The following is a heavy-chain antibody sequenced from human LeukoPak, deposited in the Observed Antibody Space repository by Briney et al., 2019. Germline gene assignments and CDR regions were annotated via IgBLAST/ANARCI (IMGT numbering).Heavy chain of an antibody. CDR3: ARDHSGGATYYFDY. J-gene: IGHJ4*02. Sequence: GGSLRLSCAASGFTFSSYEMNWVRQAPGKGLEWVSVIYSGGSTYYADSVKGRFTISRDNSKNTLYLQMNSLRAEDTAVYYCARDHSGGATYYFDYRGQGTLVTVSS. D-gene: IGHD1-26*01. V-gene: IGHV3-66*02. CDR2: IYSGGST. CDR1: GFTFSSYE.